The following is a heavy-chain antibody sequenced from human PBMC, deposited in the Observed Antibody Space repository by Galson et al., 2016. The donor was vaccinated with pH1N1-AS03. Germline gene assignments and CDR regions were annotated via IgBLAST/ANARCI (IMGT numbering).Heavy chain of an antibody. CDR2: INHSGST. J-gene: IGHJ4*02. CDR3: ARVGGGREFGYYFDY. D-gene: IGHD3-16*01. Sequence: SETLSLTCAVYGGSFSGYYWSWIRQPPGKGLEWIGEINHSGSTNYNPSLKSRVTISVDTSKNQFSLKLNSVTAADTAMYYCARVGGGREFGYYFDYWGQGTLVTVSS. V-gene: IGHV4-34*01. CDR1: GGSFSGYY.